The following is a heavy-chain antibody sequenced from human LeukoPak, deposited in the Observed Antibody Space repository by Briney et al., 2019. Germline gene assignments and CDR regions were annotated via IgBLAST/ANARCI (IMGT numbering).Heavy chain of an antibody. D-gene: IGHD1-26*01. Sequence: SVKVSCNASGHTFSSYTISWVRHAPGQGLEWMGRIIPILGIANYAQKFQHRLPITADKSTSTAYMELSSLRSEDTAVYYCARGGGSYLDNWGQGTLVTVSS. CDR2: IIPILGIA. CDR1: GHTFSSYT. V-gene: IGHV1-69*02. J-gene: IGHJ4*02. CDR3: ARGGGSYLDN.